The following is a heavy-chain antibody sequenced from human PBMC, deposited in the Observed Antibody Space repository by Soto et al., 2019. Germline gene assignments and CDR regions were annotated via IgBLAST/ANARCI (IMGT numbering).Heavy chain of an antibody. D-gene: IGHD6-19*01. CDR1: GYTFASYG. J-gene: IGHJ6*03. Sequence: QVQLVQSGAEVKEPGASVKVSCKTSGYTFASYGISWVRQAPGQGLEWVGWISAYNGNTKFAQKVQGRVTLTTDTPTSTAYMELRSLSSDDTAIYYCARRLAVASRTDSNYYYYYMDVWGKGTTVTVSS. V-gene: IGHV1-18*01. CDR2: ISAYNGNT. CDR3: ARRLAVASRTDSNYYYYYMDV.